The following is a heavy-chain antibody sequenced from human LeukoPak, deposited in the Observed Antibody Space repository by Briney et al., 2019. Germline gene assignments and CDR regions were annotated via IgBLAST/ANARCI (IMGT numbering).Heavy chain of an antibody. CDR3: ARGIDDYGGNRPH. Sequence: SVKVSCNASGGTFSSYAISWVRQAPRQGREYMGRIIPILGIANYAQKFQGRVTITADKSTSTAYMELSSLRSEDTAVYYCARGIDDYGGNRPHWGQGTLVTVSS. V-gene: IGHV1-69*04. CDR1: GGTFSSYA. CDR2: IIPILGIA. D-gene: IGHD4-23*01. J-gene: IGHJ4*02.